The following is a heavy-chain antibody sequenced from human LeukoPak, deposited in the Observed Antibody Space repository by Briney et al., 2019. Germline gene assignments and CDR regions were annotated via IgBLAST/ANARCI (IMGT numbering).Heavy chain of an antibody. CDR3: ARGEMNYYDSSGYFDY. V-gene: IGHV3-11*01. J-gene: IGHJ4*02. CDR2: ISSSGSTI. CDR1: GFTFSDYY. D-gene: IGHD3-22*01. Sequence: PGGSLRLSCAASGFTFSDYYLSWIRQAPGKGLEWVSYISSSGSTIYYADSVKGRFTISRDNAKNSLYLQMNSLRAEDTAVYYCARGEMNYYDSSGYFDYWGQGTLVTVSS.